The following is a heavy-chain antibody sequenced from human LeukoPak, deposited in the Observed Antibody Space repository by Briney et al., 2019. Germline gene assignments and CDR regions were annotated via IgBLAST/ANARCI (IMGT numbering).Heavy chain of an antibody. D-gene: IGHD2-8*02. Sequence: SETLSLTCAVYGETFRDNFWNWIRQPPGKGPEGIGEINHSGSSNYNPSLESRVTISVDTSKNQFSLTLKSVTTADTAVYFCARGHRGVLYYFDIWSRGGLATISS. CDR3: ARGHRGVLYYFDI. V-gene: IGHV4-34*01. CDR2: INHSGSS. J-gene: IGHJ4*02. CDR1: GETFRDNF.